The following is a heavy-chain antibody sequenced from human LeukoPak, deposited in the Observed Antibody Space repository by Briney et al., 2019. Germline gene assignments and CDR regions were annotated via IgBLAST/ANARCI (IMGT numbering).Heavy chain of an antibody. CDR2: INPGGSST. Sequence: GGSLRLSCAASGFTFSSHWMHWVRQVPGKGLVWVSRINPGGSSTAYADSVKGRFTISRDNAKNTLYLQMDSLRAEDTAIYYCARSNQADDYWGQGTLVTVSS. V-gene: IGHV3-74*01. CDR1: GFTFSSHW. CDR3: ARSNQADDY. J-gene: IGHJ4*02. D-gene: IGHD1-14*01.